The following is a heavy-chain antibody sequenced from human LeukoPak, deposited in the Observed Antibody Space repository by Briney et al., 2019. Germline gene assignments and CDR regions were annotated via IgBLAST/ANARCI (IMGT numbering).Heavy chain of an antibody. CDR3: AKSGYNRFDY. J-gene: IGHJ4*02. Sequence: PGRSLRLSCAASGFTFDDYGMSWVRQAPGKGLEWVSGINWNGGSTGYADSVKGRFTISRDNAKDSLYLQMNSLRAEDTAVYYCAKSGYNRFDYWGQGTLVTVSS. D-gene: IGHD5-24*01. V-gene: IGHV3-20*04. CDR1: GFTFDDYG. CDR2: INWNGGST.